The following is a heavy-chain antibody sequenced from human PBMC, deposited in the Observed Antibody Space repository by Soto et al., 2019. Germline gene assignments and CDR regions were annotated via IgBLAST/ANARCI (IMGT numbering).Heavy chain of an antibody. CDR2: IYYSGST. Sequence: SETLSLTCTVSGVSISSIIYYWGWIRQPPGKGLEWIGSIYYSGSTYYNPSLKSRVTISVDTSKNQFSLKLSSVTAADTAVYYCARHYHDTSGYFPFDYWGPGTLVTVSS. CDR1: GVSISSIIYY. J-gene: IGHJ4*02. D-gene: IGHD3-22*01. CDR3: ARHYHDTSGYFPFDY. V-gene: IGHV4-39*01.